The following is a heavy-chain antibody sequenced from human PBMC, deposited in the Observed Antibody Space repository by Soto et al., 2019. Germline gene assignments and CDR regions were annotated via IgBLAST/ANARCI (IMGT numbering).Heavy chain of an antibody. D-gene: IGHD6-13*01. CDR1: GYTFTGYY. Sequence: ASVKVSCKASGYTFTGYYMHWVRQAPGQGLEWMGWINPNSGGTNYAQKFQGWVTMTRDTSISTAYKELSRLRSDDTAVYYCVLLAAAGTHPIDYWGQGTLVTVSS. J-gene: IGHJ4*02. V-gene: IGHV1-2*04. CDR2: INPNSGGT. CDR3: VLLAAAGTHPIDY.